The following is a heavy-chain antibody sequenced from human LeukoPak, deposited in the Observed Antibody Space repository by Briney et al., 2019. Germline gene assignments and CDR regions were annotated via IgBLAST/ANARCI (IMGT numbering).Heavy chain of an antibody. D-gene: IGHD4-23*01. CDR3: ARFGGL. CDR2: IKQDGSEK. J-gene: IGHJ4*02. CDR1: GFTFGTYW. Sequence: PGGSLRLSCAASGFTFGTYWMSLGRQAPGKGLEWVANIKQDGSEKYYVDSVKGRFTISRDNAKNSLYLKMNSLRAEDTAVYYCARFGGLWGQGTLVTVSS. V-gene: IGHV3-7*05.